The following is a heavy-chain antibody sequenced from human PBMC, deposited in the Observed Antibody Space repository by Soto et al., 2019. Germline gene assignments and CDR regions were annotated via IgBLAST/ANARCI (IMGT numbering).Heavy chain of an antibody. Sequence: TLSLTFAVSGGSISSGGYSWTWIRQPPGKGLEWIGYIYHSGSTYYNPSLKSRVTKSVDRSKNQFSLKMSSVHAADTEVYCCARWAVVRGGIIAFDSWCQGNLVPV. CDR2: IYHSGST. J-gene: IGHJ4*02. V-gene: IGHV4-30-2*01. CDR3: ARWAVVRGGIIAFDS. D-gene: IGHD3-10*01. CDR1: GGSISSGGYS.